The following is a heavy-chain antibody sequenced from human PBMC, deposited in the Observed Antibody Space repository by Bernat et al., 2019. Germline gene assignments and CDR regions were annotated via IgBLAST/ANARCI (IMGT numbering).Heavy chain of an antibody. Sequence: EVQLLESGGGLIQPGGSLRLSCTASGFTFSNHAMSWVRQAPGKGLHWVSAISASGGDSYYADTVKGRFTSSRDNSKNTLYLQMSSLRAEDTAIYYCTLFNYWGQGTLVTVSS. V-gene: IGHV3-23*01. CDR1: GFTFSNHA. J-gene: IGHJ4*02. CDR2: ISASGGDS. CDR3: TLFNY.